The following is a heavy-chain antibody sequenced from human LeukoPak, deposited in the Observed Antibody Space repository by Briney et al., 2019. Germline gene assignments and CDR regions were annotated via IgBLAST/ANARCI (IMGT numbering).Heavy chain of an antibody. CDR3: ARANGIAARLPYYYGMDV. CDR1: GGSISSYY. J-gene: IGHJ6*02. Sequence: PSETLSLTCTVSGGSISSYYWSWIRQPPGKGLEWIGYIYYSGSTNCNPSLKSRVTISVDTSKNQFSLKLSSVTAADTAVYYCARANGIAARLPYYYGMDVWGQGTTVTVSS. D-gene: IGHD6-6*01. V-gene: IGHV4-59*01. CDR2: IYYSGST.